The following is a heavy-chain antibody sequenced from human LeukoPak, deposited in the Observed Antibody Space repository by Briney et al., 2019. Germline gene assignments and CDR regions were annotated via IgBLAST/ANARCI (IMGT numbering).Heavy chain of an antibody. CDR2: IYYSGST. V-gene: IGHV4-59*01. J-gene: IGHJ4*02. Sequence: PSETLSLTCTVSGGSISSYYWSWIRQPPGKGLEWIGYIYYSGSTNYNPSLKSRVTISVDTSKNQFSLKLSSVTAADTAVYYCARAIVGATTGFDYWGQGTLVTVSS. CDR1: GGSISSYY. CDR3: ARAIVGATTGFDY. D-gene: IGHD1-26*01.